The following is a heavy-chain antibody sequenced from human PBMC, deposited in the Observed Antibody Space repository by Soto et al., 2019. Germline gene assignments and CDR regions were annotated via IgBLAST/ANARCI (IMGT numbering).Heavy chain of an antibody. CDR3: TRERTGDLTFFDY. V-gene: IGHV4-61*01. Sequence: QVQLQESGPGLVRPSETLSLTCGVSVGSVRSGSYYWSWIRQPPGKGLEWIGYIYYSGSTSYNPSLKSRVTISVDTSKNQFSLQLSSVTAADTAVYYCTRERTGDLTFFDYWGQGTLVTVSS. CDR1: VGSVRSGSYY. D-gene: IGHD1-1*01. CDR2: IYYSGST. J-gene: IGHJ4*02.